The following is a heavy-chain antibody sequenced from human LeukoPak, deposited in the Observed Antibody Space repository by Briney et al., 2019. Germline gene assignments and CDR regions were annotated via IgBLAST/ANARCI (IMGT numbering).Heavy chain of an antibody. J-gene: IGHJ5*02. CDR1: GYTFTSYG. CDR3: ARAGGLAVAGTRIWFDP. V-gene: IGHV1-18*01. Sequence: ASVKVSCKASGYTFTSYGISWVRQAPGQGLEWMGWISAYNGNTNYAQKLQGRVTMTTDTSTSTAYMELRSLRSDDTAVYYCARAGGLAVAGTRIWFDPWGQGTLVTVSS. CDR2: ISAYNGNT. D-gene: IGHD6-19*01.